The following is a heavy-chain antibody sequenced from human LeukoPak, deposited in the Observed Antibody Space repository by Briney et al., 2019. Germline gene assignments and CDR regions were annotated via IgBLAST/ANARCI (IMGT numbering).Heavy chain of an antibody. Sequence: GGSLRLSCAASGFTFSSYSMNWVRQAPGKGLEWVSSISSSSSYIYYADSVKGRFTISRDNSKNTLYLQMNSLRAEDTAVYYCAKDFWSGYYKGAFDIWGQGTMVTVSS. V-gene: IGHV3-21*04. J-gene: IGHJ3*02. D-gene: IGHD3-3*01. CDR3: AKDFWSGYYKGAFDI. CDR1: GFTFSSYS. CDR2: ISSSSSYI.